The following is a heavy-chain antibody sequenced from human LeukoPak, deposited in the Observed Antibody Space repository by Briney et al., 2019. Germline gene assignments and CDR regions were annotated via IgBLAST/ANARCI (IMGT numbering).Heavy chain of an antibody. Sequence: SQTLSLTCTVSGGSISSGSYYWSWIRQPAGKGLEWIGRIYTSGSTNYNPSLKSRVTISVDTSKNQFSLKLSSVTAADTAVYYCARDDSSWHWYFDLWGRGTLVTVSS. CDR2: IYTSGST. D-gene: IGHD6-13*01. V-gene: IGHV4-61*02. CDR1: GGSISSGSYY. CDR3: ARDDSSWHWYFDL. J-gene: IGHJ2*01.